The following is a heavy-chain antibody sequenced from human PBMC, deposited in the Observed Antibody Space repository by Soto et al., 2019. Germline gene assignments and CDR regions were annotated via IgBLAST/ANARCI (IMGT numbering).Heavy chain of an antibody. CDR2: IYHTETT. V-gene: IGHV4-4*02. Sequence: QVLLQESGPGLVKPSGTLSLTCAVSGDSVSSSFWWTWVRQPPGKGLEWIGEIYHTETTNYAPSLQSRLTISLDKSMNQFSLRFNSVTPADTAVYYCARYDFGTFDNWGKGIRVTVSS. CDR1: GDSVSSSFW. J-gene: IGHJ4*02. CDR3: ARYDFGTFDN. D-gene: IGHD4-17*01.